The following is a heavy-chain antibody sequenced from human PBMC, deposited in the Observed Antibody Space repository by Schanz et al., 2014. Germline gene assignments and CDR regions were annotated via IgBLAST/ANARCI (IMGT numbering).Heavy chain of an antibody. CDR3: AKHVRSLTGNDY. J-gene: IGHJ4*02. Sequence: VQLVESGGGVVQPGGSLRLSCAASGFTFSDYYMTWIRQAPGKGLEWVANIKQDGSEKYYVDSVKGRFTISRDSSKNTLYLQMNSLRAEDTAVYYCAKHVRSLTGNDYWGQGTLVTVSS. D-gene: IGHD3-9*01. CDR2: IKQDGSEK. V-gene: IGHV3-7*03. CDR1: GFTFSDYY.